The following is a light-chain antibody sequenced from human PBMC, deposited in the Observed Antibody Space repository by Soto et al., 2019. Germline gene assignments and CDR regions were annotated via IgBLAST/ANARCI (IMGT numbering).Light chain of an antibody. CDR2: EVS. Sequence: QSALTQPASVSGSPGQSITISCTGTSSDVGNYNYVSWYQHHPGKAPKLMIYEVSNRTSGVSNRFSGSKSGNTASLTISGLKAEDEADYYCSSYTYSSTPYVFGTGTKVTVL. CDR1: SSDVGNYNY. J-gene: IGLJ1*01. CDR3: SSYTYSSTPYV. V-gene: IGLV2-14*01.